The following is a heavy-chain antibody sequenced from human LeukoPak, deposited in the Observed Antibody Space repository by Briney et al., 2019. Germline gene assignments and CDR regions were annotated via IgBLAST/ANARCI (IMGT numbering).Heavy chain of an antibody. Sequence: GASEKVSCKASGYTFTSYGISWVRQAPGQGLEWMGWISAYNGNTNYAQKLQGRVTMTTDTSTSTAYMELRSLRSDDTAVYYCARDGLYYDILTGGLYYFDYWGQGTLVTVSS. V-gene: IGHV1-18*01. J-gene: IGHJ4*02. CDR3: ARDGLYYDILTGGLYYFDY. CDR2: ISAYNGNT. D-gene: IGHD3-9*01. CDR1: GYTFTSYG.